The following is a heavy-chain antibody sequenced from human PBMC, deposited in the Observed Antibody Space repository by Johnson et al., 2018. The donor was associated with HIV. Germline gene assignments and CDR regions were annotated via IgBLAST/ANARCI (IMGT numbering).Heavy chain of an antibody. CDR1: GFTFDDYG. D-gene: IGHD3-22*01. CDR3: ARFLGYYDSNGYYFGDGFDV. CDR2: INWNGDNT. J-gene: IGHJ3*01. V-gene: IGHV3-20*04. Sequence: VQLVESGGNLVQPGRSLRLSCPASGFTFDDYGMSWVRQVPGKALEWVSGINWNGDNTGYADSLKGRFTISSDNAKNSLYLQMNSLEAEDTALYYCARFLGYYDSNGYYFGDGFDVWGLGTMVTVSS.